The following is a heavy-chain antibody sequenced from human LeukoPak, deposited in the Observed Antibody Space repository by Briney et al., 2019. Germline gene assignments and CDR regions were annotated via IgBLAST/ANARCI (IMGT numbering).Heavy chain of an antibody. CDR3: ARDVPITMVRGVISYFDY. J-gene: IGHJ4*02. Sequence: GGSLRLSCAASGFTFSSFGMHWVRQAPGKGLHWVSFISYDGSNKYYADSVKGRFTISRDNSKNTLYLEMNSLRAEDTAVYYCARDVPITMVRGVISYFDYWGQGTLVTVSS. CDR2: ISYDGSNK. CDR1: GFTFSSFG. V-gene: IGHV3-30*05. D-gene: IGHD3-10*01.